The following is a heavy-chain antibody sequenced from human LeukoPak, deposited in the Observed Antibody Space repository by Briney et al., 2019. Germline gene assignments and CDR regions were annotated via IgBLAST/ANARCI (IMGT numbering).Heavy chain of an antibody. J-gene: IGHJ6*03. CDR1: GYTFTSYG. D-gene: IGHD6-19*01. CDR2: ISAYNGNT. CDR3: ARCGRSGWYGDYYYMDV. V-gene: IGHV1-18*01. Sequence: GASVKVSCKASGYTFTSYGISWVRQAPGQGLEWMGWISAYNGNTNYAQKLQGRVTMTTDTSTSTAYMELRSLRSDDTAAYYCARCGRSGWYGDYYYMDVWGKGTTVTVSS.